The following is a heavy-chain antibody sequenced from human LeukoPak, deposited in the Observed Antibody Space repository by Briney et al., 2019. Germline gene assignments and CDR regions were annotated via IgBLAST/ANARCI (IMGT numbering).Heavy chain of an antibody. Sequence: SETLSLTCTVSGGSISSYYWSWIRQPPGKGLEWIGYIYYSGSTNYNPPLKSRVTISVDTSKNQFSLKLSSVTAADTAVYYCARGGSSWSHYFDYWGQGTLVTVSS. D-gene: IGHD6-13*01. CDR2: IYYSGST. V-gene: IGHV4-59*01. J-gene: IGHJ4*02. CDR3: ARGGSSWSHYFDY. CDR1: GGSISSYY.